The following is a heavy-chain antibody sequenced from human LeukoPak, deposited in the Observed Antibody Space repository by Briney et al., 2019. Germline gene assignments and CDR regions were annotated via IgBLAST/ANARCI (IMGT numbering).Heavy chain of an antibody. V-gene: IGHV3-7*01. J-gene: IGHJ4*02. D-gene: IGHD4-17*01. CDR1: GFIFNNYW. Sequence: GGSLRLSCAASGFIFNNYWMSWVRQAPGKGLEWVANIKEDGSIKHHVDSVKGRFTISRDNAKNSLYLQMNSLRAEDTAVYYCATQTYGLFDYWGQGVLVSVSS. CDR2: IKEDGSIK. CDR3: ATQTYGLFDY.